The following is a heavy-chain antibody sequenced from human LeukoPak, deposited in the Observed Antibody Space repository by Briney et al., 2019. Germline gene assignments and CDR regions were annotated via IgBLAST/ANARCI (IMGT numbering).Heavy chain of an antibody. CDR3: ARRKAVAGTLYDAFDI. D-gene: IGHD6-19*01. CDR1: GYSFTSYW. Sequence: GESLKISCKGSGYSFTSYWIGWVRLMPGKGLEWMGIIYPGDSDTRDSPSFQGQVTISADKSISTAYLQWSSLKASDTAMYYCARRKAVAGTLYDAFDIWGQGTMVTVSS. V-gene: IGHV5-51*01. CDR2: IYPGDSDT. J-gene: IGHJ3*02.